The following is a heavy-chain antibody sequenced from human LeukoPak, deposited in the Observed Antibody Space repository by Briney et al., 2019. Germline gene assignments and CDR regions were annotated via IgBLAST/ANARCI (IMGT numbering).Heavy chain of an antibody. V-gene: IGHV1-18*01. CDR2: ISAYNGNT. D-gene: IGHD3-3*01. CDR3: ARDKAKWLLYSLGPIDY. J-gene: IGHJ4*02. Sequence: PEASVKVSCKASGYTFTSYGISWVRQAPGQGLEWMGWISAYNGNTNYAQKLQGRVTMTTDTSTSTAYMELRSLRSDDTAVYYCARDKAKWLLYSLGPIDYWGQGTLVTVSS. CDR1: GYTFTSYG.